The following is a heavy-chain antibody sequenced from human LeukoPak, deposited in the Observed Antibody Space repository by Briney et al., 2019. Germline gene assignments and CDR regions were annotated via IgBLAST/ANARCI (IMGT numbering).Heavy chain of an antibody. CDR3: ARDGTVAAAGLDY. CDR2: ISSSGSTI. J-gene: IGHJ4*02. D-gene: IGHD6-13*01. Sequence: PGGSLRLSCAASGSTFSSYEMNWVRQAPGKGLEWVSYISSSGSTIYYADSVKGRFTISRDNAKNSRYLQMNSLRAEDTAVYCCARDGTVAAAGLDYWGQGTLVTVSP. V-gene: IGHV3-48*03. CDR1: GSTFSSYE.